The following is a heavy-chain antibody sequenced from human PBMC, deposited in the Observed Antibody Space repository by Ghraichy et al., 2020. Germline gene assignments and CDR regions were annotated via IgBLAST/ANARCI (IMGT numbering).Heavy chain of an antibody. D-gene: IGHD6-19*01. V-gene: IGHV4-39*01. CDR3: ARSRQWLVNSGFDY. CDR1: GGSISSSSYY. Sequence: SETLSLTCTVSGGSISSSSYYWGWIRQPPGKGLEWIGSIYYSGSTYYNPSLKSRVTISVDTSKNQFSLKLSSVTAADTAVYYCARSRQWLVNSGFDYWGQGTLVTVSS. CDR2: IYYSGST. J-gene: IGHJ4*02.